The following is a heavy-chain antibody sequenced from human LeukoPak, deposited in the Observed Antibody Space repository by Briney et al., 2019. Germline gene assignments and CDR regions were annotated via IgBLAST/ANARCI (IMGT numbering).Heavy chain of an antibody. J-gene: IGHJ4*02. CDR2: IYSAGPT. Sequence: GGSLRLSCAASGFTVSNNYMTWVRQAPGKGLEWLSIIYSAGPTDYADSVKGRFAISRDNSKNAVYLQMNSLTDEDTAVYYCVRVSVAGWRPIDYWGQGTLVTVSS. D-gene: IGHD6-19*01. V-gene: IGHV3-53*01. CDR1: GFTVSNNY. CDR3: VRVSVAGWRPIDY.